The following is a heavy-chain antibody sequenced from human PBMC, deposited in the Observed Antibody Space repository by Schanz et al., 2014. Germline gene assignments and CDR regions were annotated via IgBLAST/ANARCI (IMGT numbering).Heavy chain of an antibody. V-gene: IGHV3-30*03. CDR3: ARLPVGYGSGIWDV. CDR1: GFTISSYS. J-gene: IGHJ6*02. CDR2: ISYDGSNK. Sequence: VHLVESGGGLVKRGGSLRLSCAASGFTISSYSMNWVRQAPGKGLEWVAVISYDGSNKYYADSVKGRFTISRDNSKNTLYLQMNSLRVEDTAVYYCARLPVGYGSGIWDVWGQGTSVTVSS. D-gene: IGHD3-10*01.